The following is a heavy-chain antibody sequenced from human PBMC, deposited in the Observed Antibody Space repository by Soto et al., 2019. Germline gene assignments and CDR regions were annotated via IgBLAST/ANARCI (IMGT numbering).Heavy chain of an antibody. D-gene: IGHD3-22*01. V-gene: IGHV3-30*18. J-gene: IGHJ4*02. CDR3: AKDGLAIVVIPGHFDY. CDR1: GFTFSTYG. CDR2: ISNDGSKI. Sequence: SLRLSCAASGFTFSTYGMHWVRQAPGKGLEWVAVISNDGSKIYYADSVKGRFTISRDNSKNTLYLQMNSLRAEDTAVYYCAKDGLAIVVIPGHFDYWGQGTLVTVSS.